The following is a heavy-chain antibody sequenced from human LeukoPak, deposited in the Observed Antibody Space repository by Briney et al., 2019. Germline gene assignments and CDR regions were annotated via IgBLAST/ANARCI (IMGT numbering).Heavy chain of an antibody. J-gene: IGHJ4*02. D-gene: IGHD5-12*01. Sequence: GASVKVSCKASGYTFTGYYMHWVRQAPGQGLEWMGWINPNSGGTNYAQKFQGRVTMTRDTSISTAYMELSRLRSDDTAVYYCAKVRDGYNALYYSDYWGQGTLVTVSS. CDR3: AKVRDGYNALYYSDY. CDR2: INPNSGGT. V-gene: IGHV1-2*02. CDR1: GYTFTGYY.